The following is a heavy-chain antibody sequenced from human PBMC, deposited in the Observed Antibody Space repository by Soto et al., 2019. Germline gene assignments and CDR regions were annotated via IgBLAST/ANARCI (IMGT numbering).Heavy chain of an antibody. J-gene: IGHJ5*02. Sequence: SETLSLTCTVSGGSISSGGYYWSWIRQHPGKGLEWIGYIYYSGSTYCNPSLKSRVTISVDTSKNQFSLKLSSVTAADTAVYYCARVLRGYRNAIALNWFDPWGQGTLVTVSS. CDR3: ARVLRGYRNAIALNWFDP. CDR1: GGSISSGGYY. CDR2: IYYSGST. D-gene: IGHD5-18*01. V-gene: IGHV4-31*03.